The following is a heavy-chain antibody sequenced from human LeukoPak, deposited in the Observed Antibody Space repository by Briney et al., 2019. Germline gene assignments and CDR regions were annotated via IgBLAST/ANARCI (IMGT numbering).Heavy chain of an antibody. Sequence: GASVTVSCTASVYTFTIYDINWVRHATGQGLEWMGWMNPNSGSTGYAQKFQGRVTITRNTSISTAYMELSGLRSKDTAVYYCARGRSTGYPYYFEYWGQGTLVTVSS. CDR1: VYTFTIYD. CDR3: ARGRSTGYPYYFEY. CDR2: MNPNSGST. V-gene: IGHV1-8*03. D-gene: IGHD5-12*01. J-gene: IGHJ4*02.